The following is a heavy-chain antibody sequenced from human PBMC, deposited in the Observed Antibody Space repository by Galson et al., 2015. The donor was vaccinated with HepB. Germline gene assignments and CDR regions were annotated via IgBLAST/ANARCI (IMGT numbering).Heavy chain of an antibody. Sequence: ALVKPTQTLTLTCTFSGFSLSTSGMCVSWIRQPPGKALEWLARIDWDDDKYYSTSLKTRLTITKDTSKNQVVLTMTNMDPVDTATYYCAHSGGFGYYFDYWGQGTLVTVSS. J-gene: IGHJ4*02. CDR2: IDWDDDK. D-gene: IGHD3-16*01. V-gene: IGHV2-70*11. CDR1: GFSLSTSGMC. CDR3: AHSGGFGYYFDY.